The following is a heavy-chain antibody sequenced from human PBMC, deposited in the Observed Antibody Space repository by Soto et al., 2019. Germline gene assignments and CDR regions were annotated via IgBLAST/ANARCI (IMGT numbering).Heavy chain of an antibody. Sequence: LRLSCAASGFSFSSYAMHWVRQAPGKGLEWVAVISYDGSNKYYADSVKGRFTISRDNSKNTLYLQMNSLRAEDTAVYYCARDILTGYYALGTFDIWGQGIMVTVSS. V-gene: IGHV3-30-3*01. D-gene: IGHD3-9*01. J-gene: IGHJ3*02. CDR3: ARDILTGYYALGTFDI. CDR2: ISYDGSNK. CDR1: GFSFSSYA.